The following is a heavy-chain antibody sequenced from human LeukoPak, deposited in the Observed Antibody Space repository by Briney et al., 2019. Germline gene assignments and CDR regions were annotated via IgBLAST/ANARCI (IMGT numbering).Heavy chain of an antibody. Sequence: ASVKVSCKASGYTFTGYYMHWVRQAPGQGLEWMGWINPNSGGTNYAQKFQGRVTMTRDTSISTAYMELSRLRSDDTAVYYCARAPDAYSSSWIPTNWFDPWGQGTLVTVSS. CDR2: INPNSGGT. J-gene: IGHJ5*02. CDR3: ARAPDAYSSSWIPTNWFDP. D-gene: IGHD6-13*01. V-gene: IGHV1-2*02. CDR1: GYTFTGYY.